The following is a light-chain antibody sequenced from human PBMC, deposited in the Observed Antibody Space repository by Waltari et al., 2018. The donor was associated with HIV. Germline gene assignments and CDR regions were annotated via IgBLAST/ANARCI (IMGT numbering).Light chain of an antibody. Sequence: DSQMTQSPSSLSASVGDRVIITCRASQGTRSDLDWYLQKPGQAPKHLIYDASRFSGRGSGAEFTLTISSLQPEDFGTYYCLQRTDYRWTFGQGTKVEMK. CDR3: LQRTDYRWT. CDR2: D. V-gene: IGKV1-17*01. CDR1: QGTRSD. J-gene: IGKJ1*01.